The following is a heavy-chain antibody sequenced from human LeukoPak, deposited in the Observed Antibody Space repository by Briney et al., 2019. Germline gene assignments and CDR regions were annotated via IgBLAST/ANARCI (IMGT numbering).Heavy chain of an antibody. J-gene: IGHJ6*03. CDR2: IYYSGST. CDR3: ARSSGTSYYYFYMDV. V-gene: IGHV4-31*03. D-gene: IGHD1-26*01. CDR1: GGSISSGGYY. Sequence: TLSLTCTVSGGSISSGGYYWSWIRQHPGKGLEWIGYIYYSGSTYYNPSLKSRVTISVDTSKNQFSLKLSSVTAADTAVYYCARSSGTSYYYFYMDVWGKGTTVTVSS.